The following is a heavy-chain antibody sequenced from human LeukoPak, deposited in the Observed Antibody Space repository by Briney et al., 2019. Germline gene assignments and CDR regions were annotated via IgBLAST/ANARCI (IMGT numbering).Heavy chain of an antibody. CDR1: GGSISSYY. V-gene: IGHV4-4*09. CDR3: AGRGRYSYGYDY. CDR2: IYTSGST. D-gene: IGHD5-18*01. Sequence: SETLSLTCTGSGGSISSYYWSWIRQPPGKGLEWIGYIYTSGSTNYNPSLKSRVTISVDTSKNQFSLKLSSVTAADTAVYYCAGRGRYSYGYDYWGQGTLVTVSS. J-gene: IGHJ4*02.